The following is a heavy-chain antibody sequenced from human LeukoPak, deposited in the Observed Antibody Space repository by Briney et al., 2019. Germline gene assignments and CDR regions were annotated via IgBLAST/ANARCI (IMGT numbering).Heavy chain of an antibody. V-gene: IGHV4-4*07. CDR1: GGSISSYY. D-gene: IGHD6-13*01. CDR2: IYTSGST. CDR3: ARSGYSSSWFLSSAYYYGMDV. Sequence: SDTLSLTCTVSGGSISSYYWSWLRQPAGKGLEWIGRIYTSGSTKYNPSLKSRVTMSVDTSKNQFSLKLSSVTAADTAVYYCARSGYSSSWFLSSAYYYGMDVWGQGTTVTVSS. J-gene: IGHJ6*02.